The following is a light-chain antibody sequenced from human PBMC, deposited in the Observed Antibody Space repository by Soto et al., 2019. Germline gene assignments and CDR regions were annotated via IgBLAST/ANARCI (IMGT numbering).Light chain of an antibody. V-gene: IGLV2-14*03. CDR2: DVS. CDR3: SSYTTSSSYV. Sequence: QSGLTQPASVSGSPGQSITISCTGTTSDVGGCNSVSWYQQHPGKAPKLMIYDVSNRPSGVSNRFSGSKSGNTASLTISGLQTEDEAHYFCSSYTTSSSYVFGTGTKLTVL. CDR1: TSDVGGCNS. J-gene: IGLJ1*01.